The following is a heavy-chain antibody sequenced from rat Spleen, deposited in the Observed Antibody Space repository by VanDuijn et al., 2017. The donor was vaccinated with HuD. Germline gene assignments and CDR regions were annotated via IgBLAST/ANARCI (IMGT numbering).Heavy chain of an antibody. CDR2: ISTGGDNT. Sequence: EVQLVESGGGSVQPGRSLKLSCAASGFTFNKYDMAWVRQAPTKGLEWIASISTGGDNTYFRDSVKGRFTLSRDNAKNTQSLQMDSLRSEDTAIYYCTRGYAMDAWGQGASVTVSS. J-gene: IGHJ4*01. V-gene: IGHV5S13*01. CDR1: GFTFNKYD. CDR3: TRGYAMDA.